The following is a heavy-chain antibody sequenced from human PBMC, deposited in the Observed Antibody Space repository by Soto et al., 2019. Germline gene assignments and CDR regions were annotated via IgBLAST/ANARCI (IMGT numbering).Heavy chain of an antibody. CDR1: GLIVSTNY. J-gene: IGHJ3*02. CDR3: ARDRPGDEGDAFDI. Sequence: EVQLVETGGGLIQPGGSLRLSCAASGLIVSTNYMNWVRRAPGKGLEWVSVLYSGGSTHYAGSVKGRFIISRDNSKNTLFFQMNSLRAEDTAVYYCARDRPGDEGDAFDIWGHGTLVTVSS. D-gene: IGHD3-10*01. V-gene: IGHV3-53*02. CDR2: LYSGGST.